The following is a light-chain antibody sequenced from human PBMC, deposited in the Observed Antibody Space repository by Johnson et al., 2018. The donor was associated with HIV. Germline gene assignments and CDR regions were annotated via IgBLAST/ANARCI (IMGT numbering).Light chain of an antibody. Sequence: QSVLTQPPSVSAAPGQKVTISCSGSSSNIGNNYVSWYQQLPGTAPKLLIYDNNKRPSGIPDRFSGSKSGTSATLGITGLQTGDEAGYYGGIWDSSLSASVFGTGTKVTVL. CDR2: DNN. CDR3: GIWDSSLSASV. CDR1: SSNIGNNY. J-gene: IGLJ1*01. V-gene: IGLV1-51*01.